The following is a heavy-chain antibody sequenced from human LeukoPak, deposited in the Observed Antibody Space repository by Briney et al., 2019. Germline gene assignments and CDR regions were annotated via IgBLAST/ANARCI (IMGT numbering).Heavy chain of an antibody. Sequence: PSETLSLTCTVSGGSISGYYWSWIRQPAGKGLEWIGRIYTSGSTNYNYNPSLKSRVTMSVDTSKNQFSLKLSFVTAADTAVYYCATGTGDFDHWGQGTLVTVSS. J-gene: IGHJ4*02. V-gene: IGHV4-4*07. CDR2: IYTSGSTNY. D-gene: IGHD1-14*01. CDR3: ATGTGDFDH. CDR1: GGSISGYY.